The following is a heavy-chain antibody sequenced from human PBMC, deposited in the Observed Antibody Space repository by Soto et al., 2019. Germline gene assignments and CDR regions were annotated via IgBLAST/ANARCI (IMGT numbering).Heavy chain of an antibody. CDR1: GFTFSSYA. J-gene: IGHJ4*02. CDR3: ARGPSSLTRFDY. CDR2: ISYDGSNK. D-gene: IGHD2-2*01. Sequence: GKSLRLSCAASGFTFSSYAMNWVRQAPGRGLEWVAVISYDGSNKYYADSVKGRFTISRDNSKNTLYLQMNSLRAEDTAVYYCARGPSSLTRFDYWGQGTLVNVSS. V-gene: IGHV3-30-3*01.